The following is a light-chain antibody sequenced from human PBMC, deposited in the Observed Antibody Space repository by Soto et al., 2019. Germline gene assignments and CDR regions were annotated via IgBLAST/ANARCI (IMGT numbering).Light chain of an antibody. J-gene: IGKJ5*01. Sequence: DIVMTQSPDSLAVSLGERATINCKSSQSVLYSSNNNNYLAWYQQKPGQPPKLLIYWASTRESGVPDRFSGSGSGTDFTLTINSLQAEDVAVYYCQQRYNWPRVTFGQGTQLEIK. CDR1: QSVLYSSNNNNY. V-gene: IGKV4-1*01. CDR2: WAS. CDR3: QQRYNWPRVT.